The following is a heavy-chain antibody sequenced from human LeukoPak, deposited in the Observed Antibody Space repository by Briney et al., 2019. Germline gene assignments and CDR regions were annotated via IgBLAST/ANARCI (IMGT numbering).Heavy chain of an antibody. D-gene: IGHD3-22*01. J-gene: IGHJ4*02. V-gene: IGHV3-23*01. CDR3: AGRYDSSGYPLH. CDR2: LGSDGRT. CDR1: GFGVSGNA. Sequence: PGGSLRLSCEASGFGVSGNAMAWVRQAAGKGLQWVSGLGSDGRTHYADSVRGRFTISRDESKNTLYLQMNSLRAEDTAVYYCAGRYDSSGYPLHWGQGTLVTVSS.